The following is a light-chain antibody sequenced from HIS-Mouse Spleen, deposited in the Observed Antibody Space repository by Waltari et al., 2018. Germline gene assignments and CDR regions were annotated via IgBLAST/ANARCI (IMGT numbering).Light chain of an antibody. V-gene: IGKV1-5*03. CDR3: QQYRT. CDR1: QSISSW. CDR2: KAS. J-gene: IGKJ1*01. Sequence: DIQMTQSPSTLSASVGDRVTITCLASQSISSWLAWYQQKPGKAPKLLIYKASSLESGVPSRFSGSGSGTEFTLTISSLQPDDFATYYCQQYRTFGQGTKVEIK.